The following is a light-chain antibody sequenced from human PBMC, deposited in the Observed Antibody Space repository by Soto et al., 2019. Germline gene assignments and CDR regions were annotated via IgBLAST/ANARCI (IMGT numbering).Light chain of an antibody. J-gene: IGLJ1*01. CDR1: SSDVGGYDY. Sequence: QSVLTQPASVSGSPGQSITISCSGTSSDVGGYDYVSWYQHLPGKAPKVMIYDVSNRPSGVSNRFSGSKSGNTAFLTISGLQTEDEADYYCSSHTTKRALRYVFGTGTKVTVL. CDR3: SSHTTKRALRYV. V-gene: IGLV2-14*03. CDR2: DVS.